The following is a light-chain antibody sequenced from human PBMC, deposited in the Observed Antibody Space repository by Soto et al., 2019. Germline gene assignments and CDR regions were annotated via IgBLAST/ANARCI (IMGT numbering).Light chain of an antibody. CDR3: QQYNSYWT. CDR2: DAS. Sequence: DVHMTQSPSTLSASVGDRVTITCRASQSISSRLAWYQQKPRKAPKLLIYDASSLESGVPSRFSGSGSGTEFTLSINSLQPDDSATYYCQQYNSYWTFGQGTKVDIK. V-gene: IGKV1-5*01. J-gene: IGKJ1*01. CDR1: QSISSR.